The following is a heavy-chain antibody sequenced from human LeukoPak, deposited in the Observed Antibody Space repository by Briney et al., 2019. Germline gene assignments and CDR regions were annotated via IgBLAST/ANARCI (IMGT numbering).Heavy chain of an antibody. CDR3: VRHDGRSGGTMGALDS. V-gene: IGHV4-39*01. CDR2: IYYSGST. Sequence: SETLSLTCTVSGGSISSSSYYWGWIRQPPGKGLEWIGSIYYSGSTYYNPSLKSRVTISVDTSKNQFSLKLSSVTAADTAVYYCVRHDGRSGGTMGALDSWGQGSLVTVSS. CDR1: GGSISSSSYY. J-gene: IGHJ4*02. D-gene: IGHD4-23*01.